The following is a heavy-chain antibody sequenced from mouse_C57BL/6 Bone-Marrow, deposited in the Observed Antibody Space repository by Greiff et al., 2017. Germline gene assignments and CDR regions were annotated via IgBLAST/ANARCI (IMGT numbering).Heavy chain of an antibody. CDR2: IYPRGGNT. J-gene: IGHJ1*03. CDR3: ARYGGQRRRRYFDV. D-gene: IGHD3-2*02. Sequence: VKLVESGAELARPGASVKLSCKASGYTFTSYGISWVKQRTGQGLEWIGEIYPRGGNTYYNEKFKGKATLTADKSSSPAYMELRSLTSEDSAVYVCARYGGQRRRRYFDVWGTGTTVTVSS. V-gene: IGHV1-81*01. CDR1: GYTFTSYG.